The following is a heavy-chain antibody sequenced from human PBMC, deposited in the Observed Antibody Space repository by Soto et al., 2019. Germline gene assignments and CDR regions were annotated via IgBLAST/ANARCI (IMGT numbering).Heavy chain of an antibody. CDR1: GGSFSGYY. CDR2: INHSGST. CDR3: AGFVSSSWYYDY. V-gene: IGHV4-34*01. D-gene: IGHD6-13*01. J-gene: IGHJ4*02. Sequence: SETLSLTCAVYGGSFSGYYWSWIRQPPGKGLEWIGEINHSGSTNYNPSLKSRVTISVDTSKNQFSLKLSSVTAADTAVYYCAGFVSSSWYYDYWGQGTLVTVSS.